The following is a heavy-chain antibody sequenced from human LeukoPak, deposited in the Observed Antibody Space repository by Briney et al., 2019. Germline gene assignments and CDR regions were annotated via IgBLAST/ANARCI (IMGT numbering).Heavy chain of an antibody. J-gene: IGHJ5*02. Sequence: SETLSLTCTVSGGSISSYYWSWIRQPPGKGLEWIGYTYYSGSTNYNPSLKSRVTMSADTSKNQFSLKLSSVTAADTAIYYCARGPVRGSSWLFGFDPWGQGTLVTVSS. CDR1: GGSISSYY. CDR3: ARGPVRGSSWLFGFDP. CDR2: TYYSGST. D-gene: IGHD6-13*01. V-gene: IGHV4-59*01.